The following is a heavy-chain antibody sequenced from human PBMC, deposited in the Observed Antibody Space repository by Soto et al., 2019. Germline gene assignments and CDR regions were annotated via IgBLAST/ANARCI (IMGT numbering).Heavy chain of an antibody. CDR1: GFTFSSYA. J-gene: IGHJ4*02. Sequence: GGSLRLSGAASGFTFSSYAMSWVRQAPGKGLEWVSAISGSGGRTYYADSVKGRFTISRDNSKNTLYLQMNSLRAEDTAVYYCAKVALSDYYDSSDYWGQGTLVTVSS. CDR3: AKVALSDYYDSSDY. V-gene: IGHV3-23*01. D-gene: IGHD3-22*01. CDR2: ISGSGGRT.